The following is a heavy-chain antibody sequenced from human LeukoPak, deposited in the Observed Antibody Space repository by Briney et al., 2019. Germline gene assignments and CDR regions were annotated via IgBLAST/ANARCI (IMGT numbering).Heavy chain of an antibody. D-gene: IGHD4-17*01. CDR2: INPNSGGT. Sequence: ASVKVSCKASGYTFTGYYMHWVRQAPGQGLEWMGWINPNSGGTNYAQKFQGWVTMTRDTSISTAYMELSRLRSDDTAVYYCARDVGYGDYGDLGFDYWGQGTLVTVSS. CDR3: ARDVGYGDYGDLGFDY. J-gene: IGHJ4*02. CDR1: GYTFTGYY. V-gene: IGHV1-2*04.